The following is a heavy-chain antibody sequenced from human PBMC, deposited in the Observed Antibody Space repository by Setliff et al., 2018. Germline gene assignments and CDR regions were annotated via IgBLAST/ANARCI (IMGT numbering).Heavy chain of an antibody. V-gene: IGHV4-34*01. D-gene: IGHD3-3*01. CDR3: ARVPDFWSGYLDY. CDR1: GGSFSGYY. Sequence: SETLSLTCAVYGGSFSGYYWSWIRQPPGKGLEWIGEINHSGSTNYNPSLKSRVTISIDTSKNQFSLRLSSVTATDTAVYYCARVPDFWSGYLDYWGQGTLVTVS. J-gene: IGHJ4*02. CDR2: INHSGST.